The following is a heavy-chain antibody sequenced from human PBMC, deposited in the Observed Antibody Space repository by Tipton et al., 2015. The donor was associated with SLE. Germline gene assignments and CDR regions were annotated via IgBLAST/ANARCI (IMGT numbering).Heavy chain of an antibody. CDR1: GYSFSDYW. CDR3: ATGAGLSGNGMDV. D-gene: IGHD1-26*01. J-gene: IGHJ6*02. CDR2: IYPGDSDT. V-gene: IGHV5-51*03. Sequence: QLVQSGAEVKKPGESLKISCKGSGYSFSDYWIGWVRQMPGKGLEWMGIIYPGDSDTRYSPSFQGQVTISADKSTSTAYLQWSSLEASDTAMYYCATGAGLSGNGMDVWGQGTTVTVSS.